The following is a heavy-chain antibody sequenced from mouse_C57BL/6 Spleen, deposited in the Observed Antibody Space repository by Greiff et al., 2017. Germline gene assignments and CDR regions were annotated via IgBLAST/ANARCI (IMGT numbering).Heavy chain of an antibody. V-gene: IGHV1-54*01. CDR3: ARKKGYYGSSYADY. CDR2: INPGSGGT. D-gene: IGHD1-1*01. CDR1: GYAFTNYL. Sequence: QVQLKQSGAELVRPGTSVKVSCKASGYAFTNYLIEWVKQRPGQGLEWIGVINPGSGGTNYNEKFKGKATLTADKSSSTAYMQLSSLTSEDSAVYFCARKKGYYGSSYADYWGQGTSVTVSS. J-gene: IGHJ4*01.